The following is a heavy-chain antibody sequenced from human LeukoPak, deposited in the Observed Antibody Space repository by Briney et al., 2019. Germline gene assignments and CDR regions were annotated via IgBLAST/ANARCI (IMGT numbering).Heavy chain of an antibody. CDR3: ARWTYGDYGALDY. J-gene: IGHJ4*02. Sequence: GESLKISCKGFGYSFTSYWIAWVRQMPGRGLEWMGIIYPGDSETRYSLSFQGQVTVSADKSISTAFLQWSSLKASDTAMYYCARWTYGDYGALDYWGQGTLVTVSS. CDR2: IYPGDSET. CDR1: GYSFTSYW. D-gene: IGHD4-17*01. V-gene: IGHV5-51*01.